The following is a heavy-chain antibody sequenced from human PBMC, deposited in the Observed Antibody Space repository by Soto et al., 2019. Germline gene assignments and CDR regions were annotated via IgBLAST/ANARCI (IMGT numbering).Heavy chain of an antibody. CDR3: ARDFFDSSDYTTNWFDP. V-gene: IGHV4-39*01. CDR2: IYHTGNA. D-gene: IGHD3-22*01. CDR1: GDSISNSRFY. J-gene: IGHJ5*02. Sequence: SETLSLTCSVSGDSISNSRFYWAWIRQPPGEGLEWIGSIYHTGNAYYNPSLKSRVTISVDTSKNQFSLKLTSVTAADAALYYCARDFFDSSDYTTNWFDPWARELSSPSPQ.